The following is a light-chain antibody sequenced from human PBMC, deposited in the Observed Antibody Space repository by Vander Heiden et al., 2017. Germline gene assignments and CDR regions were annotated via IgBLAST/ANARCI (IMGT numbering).Light chain of an antibody. CDR3: FSYSSTSTNV. CDR2: DVS. J-gene: IGLJ1*01. V-gene: IGLV2-23*02. Sequence: QSALTQPASVSGSPGQWTTISCSRVVTDVGGYNLVSWYQQFPGKAPKLMIYDVSKRPSGVSNRISGSKSGNTASLTISGLQAEDEADYYCFSYSSTSTNVFGTGTKVTVL. CDR1: VTDVGGYNL.